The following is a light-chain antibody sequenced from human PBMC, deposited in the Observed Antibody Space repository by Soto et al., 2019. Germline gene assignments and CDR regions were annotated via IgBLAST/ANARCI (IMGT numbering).Light chain of an antibody. CDR1: QSVSSSF. CDR3: QQYYSYPRT. J-gene: IGKJ1*01. V-gene: IGKV3-20*01. Sequence: EIVLTQSPGTLSLSPGERATLSCRASQSVSSSFLAWYQQKVGQAPRLLIYGASSRATGIPDRFSGSGSGTDFTLTISCLQSEDFATYYCQQYYSYPRTFGQGTKVEIK. CDR2: GAS.